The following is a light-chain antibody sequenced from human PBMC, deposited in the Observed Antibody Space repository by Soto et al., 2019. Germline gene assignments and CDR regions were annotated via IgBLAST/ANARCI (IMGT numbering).Light chain of an antibody. CDR3: QQLHSYSMFT. CDR2: TAS. J-gene: IGKJ3*01. CDR1: QDINSY. V-gene: IGKV1-9*01. Sequence: DIQLTQSPSFLSASVGDRVTITCRASQDINSYLAWYQQKTGKAPNLLIFTASTLQSGVPSRFSGSFSGPEFPLTISSLQPEDFATYYCQQLHSYSMFTFGPGTKVDI.